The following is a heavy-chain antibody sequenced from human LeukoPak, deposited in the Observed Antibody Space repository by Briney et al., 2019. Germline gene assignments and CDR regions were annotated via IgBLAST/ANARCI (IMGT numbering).Heavy chain of an antibody. CDR2: IWYDRSNK. J-gene: IGHJ6*02. Sequence: GGSLRLSCAASGFTFSSYGMHWVRQAPGKGLEWVAVIWYDRSNKYYADSVKGRFTISRDNSKNTLYLQMNSLRAEDTAVYYCARDRGWFGELGVHYGMDVWGQGTTVTVSS. CDR1: GFTFSSYG. CDR3: ARDRGWFGELGVHYGMDV. D-gene: IGHD3-10*01. V-gene: IGHV3-33*01.